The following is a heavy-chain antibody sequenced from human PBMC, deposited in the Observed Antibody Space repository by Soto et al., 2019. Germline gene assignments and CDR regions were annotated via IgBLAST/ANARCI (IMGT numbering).Heavy chain of an antibody. CDR2: IFSNDEK. D-gene: IGHD3-10*01. CDR3: ARIEAVRGVDYYYGMDV. CDR1: GFSLSNARMG. Sequence: QVTLKESGPVLVKPTETLTLTCTVSGFSLSNARMGVSWIRQPPGKALEWLAHIFSNDEKSYSTSLKSRLTITKDTSKSQVVLTMTNMDPVDTATYYCARIEAVRGVDYYYGMDVWGQGTTVTVSS. J-gene: IGHJ6*02. V-gene: IGHV2-26*01.